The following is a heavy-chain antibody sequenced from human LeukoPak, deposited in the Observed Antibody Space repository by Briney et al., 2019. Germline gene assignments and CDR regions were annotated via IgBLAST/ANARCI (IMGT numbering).Heavy chain of an antibody. CDR3: AGFNCGGDCYSSDSFGH. D-gene: IGHD2-21*02. J-gene: IGHJ4*02. CDR2: IYYSGST. V-gene: IGHV4-59*12. CDR1: GGSINYYY. Sequence: PSETLSLTCTVSGGSINYYYWSWIRQPPGKGLEWIGYIYYSGSTNYNPSLRSRVTISVDTSKNQISLKLSSVTAADTAVYYCAGFNCGGDCYSSDSFGHWGQGTLVTVSS.